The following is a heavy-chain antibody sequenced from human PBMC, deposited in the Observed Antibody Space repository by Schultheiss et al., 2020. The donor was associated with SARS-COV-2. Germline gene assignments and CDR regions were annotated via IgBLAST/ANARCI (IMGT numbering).Heavy chain of an antibody. CDR3: AKAGMGNYYDSSGYYYYYYMDV. D-gene: IGHD3-22*01. V-gene: IGHV3-23*01. CDR2: ISGSGGST. J-gene: IGHJ6*03. Sequence: GGSLRLSCAASGFTFSSYAMSWVRQAPGKGLEWVSAISGSGGSTYYADSVKGRFTISRDNSKNTLYLQMNSLRAEDTAVYYCAKAGMGNYYDSSGYYYYYYMDVWGKGTTVTVSS. CDR1: GFTFSSYA.